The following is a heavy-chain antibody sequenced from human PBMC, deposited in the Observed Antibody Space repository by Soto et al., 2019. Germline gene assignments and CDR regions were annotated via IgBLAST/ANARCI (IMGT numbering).Heavy chain of an antibody. V-gene: IGHV4-31*03. CDR3: ARDSGLRYFDGAGAFDI. CDR2: IYYSGST. Sequence: TSETLSLTCTVSGGSISSGGYYWSWIRQHPGKGLEWIGYIYYSGSTYYNPSLKSRVTISVDTSKNQFSLKLGSVTAADTAVYYCARDSGLRYFDGAGAFDIWGQGTMVTVS. CDR1: GGSISSGGYY. J-gene: IGHJ3*02. D-gene: IGHD3-9*01.